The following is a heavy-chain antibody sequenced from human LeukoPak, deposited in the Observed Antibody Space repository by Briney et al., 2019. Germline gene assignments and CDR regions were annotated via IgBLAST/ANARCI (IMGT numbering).Heavy chain of an antibody. CDR1: GYSISSGYY. J-gene: IGHJ6*03. CDR3: ARDRPYTGLYYYYYMDV. D-gene: IGHD2-8*02. CDR2: IYHSGST. V-gene: IGHV4-38-2*02. Sequence: SSETLSLTCTVSGYSISSGYYWGWIRQPPGKGLEWIGSIYHSGSTYYNPSLKSRVTISVDKAKNQFSLKLSSVTAADTAVYYCARDRPYTGLYYYYYMDVWGKGTTVTVSS.